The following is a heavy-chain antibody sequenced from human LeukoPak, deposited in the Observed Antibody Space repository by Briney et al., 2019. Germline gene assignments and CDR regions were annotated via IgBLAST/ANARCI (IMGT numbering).Heavy chain of an antibody. CDR1: GDPISSYY. CDR3: ARDRNWNYGYYFDY. D-gene: IGHD1-7*01. V-gene: IGHV4-4*07. J-gene: IGHJ4*02. Sequence: SETLSLTCTVSGDPISSYYWSWIRQPAGEGLEWIGRIYTSGTTNYNSSLKSRVTMSVDTSKNQFSLKLSSVTAADTAVYYCARDRNWNYGYYFDYWGQGTLVTVSS. CDR2: IYTSGTT.